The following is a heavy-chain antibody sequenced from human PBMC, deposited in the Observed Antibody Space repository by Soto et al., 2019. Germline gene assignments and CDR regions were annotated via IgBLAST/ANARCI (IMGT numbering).Heavy chain of an antibody. CDR1: GGSISSYY. D-gene: IGHD3-9*01. J-gene: IGHJ3*02. Sequence: SETLSLTCTVSGGSISSYYWIWIRQPPGKGLEWIGYIYYSGSTNYNPSLKSRVTISVDTSKNQFSLKLSSVTAADTAVYYCAREYYDILTGYYRAFDIWGQGTMVTVSS. CDR3: AREYYDILTGYYRAFDI. V-gene: IGHV4-59*08. CDR2: IYYSGST.